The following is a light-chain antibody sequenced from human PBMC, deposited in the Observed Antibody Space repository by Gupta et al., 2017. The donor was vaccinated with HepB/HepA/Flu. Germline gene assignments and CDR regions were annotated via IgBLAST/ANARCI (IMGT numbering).Light chain of an antibody. CDR1: NIGIKS. J-gene: IGLJ2*01. Sequence: SYVLTQPPSVSVAPGKTARITCGGNNIGIKSVQWYQQKPGQAPVLVVYDNRDRPSGIPERFSGSNSGNTATLTSSRVEAGDEADYYCQVWDSISDPVVFGGGTKLTVL. CDR3: QVWDSISDPVV. V-gene: IGLV3-21*03. CDR2: DNR.